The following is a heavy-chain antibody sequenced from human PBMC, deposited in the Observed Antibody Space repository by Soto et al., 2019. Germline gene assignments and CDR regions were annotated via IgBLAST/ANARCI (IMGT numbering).Heavy chain of an antibody. CDR2: ISGSGGST. D-gene: IGHD6-19*01. CDR1: GFTFSSYA. Sequence: EVQLLESGGGLVQPGGSPRLSCAASGFTFSSYAMSWVRQAPGKGLEWVSAISGSGGSTYYADSVKGRFTISRDNYKNTMYLQMNSMRAEDTAVYYCAKGSSGWDERFDYWGQGTLVTVSS. J-gene: IGHJ4*02. CDR3: AKGSSGWDERFDY. V-gene: IGHV3-23*01.